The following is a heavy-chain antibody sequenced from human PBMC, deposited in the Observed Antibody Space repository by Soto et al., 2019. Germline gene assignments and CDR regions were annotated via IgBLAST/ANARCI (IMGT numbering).Heavy chain of an antibody. CDR1: GGSISRSSYY. CDR2: IYYSGST. J-gene: IGHJ5*01. CDR3: ARWVPKRNWFES. V-gene: IGHV4-39*01. Sequence: SETLSLTCTVSGGSISRSSYYWGWIRQPPGKGLEWIGSIYYSGSTYYNPSLKSRATISVAPSKNQFSLKLSSVTGAVTSVYYCARWVPKRNWFESWGQGTLVTVSS. D-gene: IGHD2-2*01.